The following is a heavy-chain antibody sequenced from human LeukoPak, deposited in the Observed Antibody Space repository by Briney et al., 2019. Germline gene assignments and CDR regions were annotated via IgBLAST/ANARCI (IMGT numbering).Heavy chain of an antibody. J-gene: IGHJ4*02. CDR1: GFTFSSYA. CDR2: ISYDGSNK. CDR3: ARGGVGPYSSGLRATVDY. D-gene: IGHD6-19*01. V-gene: IGHV3-30-3*01. Sequence: PGRSLRLSCAASGFTFSSYAMHWVRQAPGKGLEWVAVISYDGSNKYYADSVKGRFSISRDNSKNTLYLQMNSLRAEDTAVYYCARGGVGPYSSGLRATVDYWGQGTLVTVSS.